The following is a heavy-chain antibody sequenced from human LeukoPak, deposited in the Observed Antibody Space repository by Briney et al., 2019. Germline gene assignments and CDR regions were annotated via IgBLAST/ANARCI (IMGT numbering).Heavy chain of an antibody. V-gene: IGHV3-30*02. Sequence: GGSLRLSCAASGFTFPSYGMHWVRQAPGKGLEWVAFIRYDGTKTNYAGSLKGRFTISRDNSKNTLYLQMNSLRADDTALYYCVYDFWSGYYPPDGYWGQGTLVTVSS. D-gene: IGHD3-3*01. CDR1: GFTFPSYG. CDR2: IRYDGTKT. J-gene: IGHJ4*02. CDR3: VYDFWSGYYPPDGY.